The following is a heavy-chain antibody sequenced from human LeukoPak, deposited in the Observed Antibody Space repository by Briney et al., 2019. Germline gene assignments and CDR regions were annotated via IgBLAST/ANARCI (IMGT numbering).Heavy chain of an antibody. CDR2: ISRSGNTI. J-gene: IGHJ3*02. CDR3: ARVATMVRVPLDALDI. CDR1: GFTFSGCE. Sequence: PGGSLRLSCAISGFTFSGCELTWVRQAPGKGLEWISYISRSGNTIHYADSVKGRFTTSRDNAKNSLYLQMNSLRVEDTAVYYCARVATMVRVPLDALDIWGQGTMVSVSS. V-gene: IGHV3-48*03. D-gene: IGHD3-10*01.